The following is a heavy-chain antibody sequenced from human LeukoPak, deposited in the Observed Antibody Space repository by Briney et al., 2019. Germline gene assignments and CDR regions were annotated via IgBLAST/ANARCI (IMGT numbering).Heavy chain of an antibody. J-gene: IGHJ3*02. V-gene: IGHV3-23*01. CDR1: GFTFSSYA. D-gene: IGHD1-1*01. CDR2: ISGSGGST. CDR3: AREYGGGTYLAFDI. Sequence: GGSLRLSCGASGFTFSSYAMSWVRQAPGKGLEWVSAISGSGGSTYYADSVKGRFTISRDDSKNTLFLQMNSLRAEDTAVYYCAREYGGGTYLAFDIWGRGTMVTVSS.